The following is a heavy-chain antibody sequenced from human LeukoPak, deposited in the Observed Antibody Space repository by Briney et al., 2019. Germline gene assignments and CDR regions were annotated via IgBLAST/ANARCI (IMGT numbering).Heavy chain of an antibody. CDR1: GGSFSGYY. Sequence: KPSETLSLTCAVYGGSFSGYYWSWIRQPPGKGLEWIGEINHSGSTNYNPSLKSRVTIPVDTSKNQFSLKLSSVTAADTAVYYCARGRSIAARPGFSYYYYYGMDVWGQGTTVTVSS. V-gene: IGHV4-34*01. J-gene: IGHJ6*02. CDR2: INHSGST. CDR3: ARGRSIAARPGFSYYYYYGMDV. D-gene: IGHD6-6*01.